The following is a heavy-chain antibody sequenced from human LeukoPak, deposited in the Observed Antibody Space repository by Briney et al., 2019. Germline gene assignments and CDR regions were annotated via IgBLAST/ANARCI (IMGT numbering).Heavy chain of an antibody. J-gene: IGHJ4*02. CDR1: GYIFTSYD. V-gene: IGHV1-8*01. D-gene: IGHD3-10*01. CDR3: ARGRIVFGSGSLGY. CDR2: MNPNSGNT. Sequence: ASVKVFCKASGYIFTSYDINWVRQASGQGLEWMGWMNPNSGNTGYAQKFQRRVTMTRNTSISTAYMELSSLRSEDTAVYYCARGRIVFGSGSLGYWDQGTLVTVSS.